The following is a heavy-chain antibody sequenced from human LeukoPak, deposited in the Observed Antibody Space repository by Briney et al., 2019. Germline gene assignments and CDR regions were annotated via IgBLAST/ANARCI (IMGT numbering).Heavy chain of an antibody. D-gene: IGHD4-23*01. CDR2: IIPIFGTA. V-gene: IGHV1-69*05. CDR3: ARDRSRVTTVAHGDY. CDR1: GGTFSSYA. J-gene: IGHJ4*02. Sequence: SVKVSCKASGGTFSSYAISWVRQAPGQGLEWMGGIIPIFGTANYAQKFQGRVTITTDESTSTAYMELSSLRSEDTAVYYCARDRSRVTTVAHGDYWGQGTLVTVSS.